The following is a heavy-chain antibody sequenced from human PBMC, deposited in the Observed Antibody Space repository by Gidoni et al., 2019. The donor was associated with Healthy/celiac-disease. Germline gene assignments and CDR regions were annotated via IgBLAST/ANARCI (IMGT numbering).Heavy chain of an antibody. Sequence: QVQLVQSGAEVKKPGSSVKVSCKASGGTFSSYAISWVRQAPGQVLEWMGGIIPIVATANYAQKVQGRVTITADESTSTAYLELSSLRSEDTAVYYCASKLRYYYDSSGYYPLYYFDYWGQGTLVTVSS. J-gene: IGHJ4*02. CDR1: GGTFSSYA. D-gene: IGHD3-22*01. V-gene: IGHV1-69*01. CDR2: IIPIVATA. CDR3: ASKLRYYYDSSGYYPLYYFDY.